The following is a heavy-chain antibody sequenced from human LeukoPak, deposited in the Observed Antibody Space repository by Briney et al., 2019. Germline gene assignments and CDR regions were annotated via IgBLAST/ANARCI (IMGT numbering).Heavy chain of an antibody. Sequence: ASVKVSCKASGYTFTSYDINWVRQATGQGPEWMGWMNPNSGNTGYAQKFQGRVTMTRNTSIGTAYMEVSSLRSEDTAVYYCARARAFYDDYPYYFDYWGQGTLVTVSS. J-gene: IGHJ4*02. D-gene: IGHD4-17*01. CDR3: ARARAFYDDYPYYFDY. V-gene: IGHV1-8*01. CDR1: GYTFTSYD. CDR2: MNPNSGNT.